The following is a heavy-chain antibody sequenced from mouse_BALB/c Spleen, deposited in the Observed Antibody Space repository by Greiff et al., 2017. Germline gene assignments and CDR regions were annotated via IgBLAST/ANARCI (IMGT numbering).Heavy chain of an antibody. CDR3: TRATATWAWFAY. J-gene: IGHJ3*01. V-gene: IGHV1-5*01. D-gene: IGHD1-2*01. CDR1: GYTFTSYW. Sequence: EVQLQQSGTVLARPGASVKMSCKASGYTFTSYWMHWVKQRPGQGLEWIGAIYPGNSDTSYNQKFKGKAKLTAVTSTSTAYMELSSLTNEDSAVYYCTRATATWAWFAYWGQGTLVTVSA. CDR2: IYPGNSDT.